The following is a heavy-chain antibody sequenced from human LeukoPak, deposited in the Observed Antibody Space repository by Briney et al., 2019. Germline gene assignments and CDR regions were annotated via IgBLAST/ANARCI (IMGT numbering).Heavy chain of an antibody. J-gene: IGHJ4*02. CDR2: ISFDGRNK. CDR3: ARDSGDYGNPFDY. CDR1: GFTFSSSA. D-gene: IGHD4-11*01. V-gene: IGHV3-30*04. Sequence: PGGSLRLSCAASGFTFSSSAMHWVRQAPGKGLEWVAVISFDGRNKYYAKSVKGRFTNSRDNSKNTLYLQMNNLRAEDTAVYYCARDSGDYGNPFDYWGQGTLVTVSS.